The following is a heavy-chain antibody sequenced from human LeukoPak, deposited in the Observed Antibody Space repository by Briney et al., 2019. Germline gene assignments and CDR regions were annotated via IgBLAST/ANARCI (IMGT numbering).Heavy chain of an antibody. J-gene: IGHJ5*02. CDR1: RYTFTGYY. D-gene: IGHD2-15*01. CDR3: AREVVVAANNWFDP. CDR2: INPNSGGT. V-gene: IGHV1-2*02. Sequence: GASVKVSCKASRYTFTGYYMHWVRQAPGQGLEWMGWINPNSGGTNFAQKFQGRVTMTRDTSITTAYMELSSLRSEDTAVYYCAREVVVAANNWFDPWGQGTLVTVSS.